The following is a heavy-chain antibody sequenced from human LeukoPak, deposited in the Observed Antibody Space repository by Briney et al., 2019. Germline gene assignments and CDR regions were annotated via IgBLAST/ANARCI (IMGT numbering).Heavy chain of an antibody. Sequence: PGGPLRLSCAASGFTFSSYAMSWVRQAPGKGLEWVSAISGSGGSTYYADSVKGRFTISRDNSKNTLYLQMNSLRAEDTAVYYCAKDVMVRGSRQYYFDYWGQGTLVTVSS. CDR2: ISGSGGST. V-gene: IGHV3-23*01. D-gene: IGHD3-10*01. CDR3: AKDVMVRGSRQYYFDY. CDR1: GFTFSSYA. J-gene: IGHJ4*02.